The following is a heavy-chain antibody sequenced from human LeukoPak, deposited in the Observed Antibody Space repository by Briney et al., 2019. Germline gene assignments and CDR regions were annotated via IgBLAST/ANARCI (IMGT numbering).Heavy chain of an antibody. V-gene: IGHV4-4*07. D-gene: IGHD6-6*01. CDR1: GVSISSFS. Sequence: NTSETLSLTCTVSGVSISSFSWNWIRQPAGKGLEWIGRIYTSASTNYNPSLKSRVTMSVDTSKNQFSLKLSSVTAADTAVYYCAKSQDIATRRYYFDYWGQGTLVTVSS. CDR2: IYTSAST. J-gene: IGHJ4*02. CDR3: AKSQDIATRRYYFDY.